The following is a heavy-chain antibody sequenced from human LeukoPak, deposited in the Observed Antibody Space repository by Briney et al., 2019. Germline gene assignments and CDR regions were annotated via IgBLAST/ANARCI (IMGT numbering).Heavy chain of an antibody. CDR3: ARDVAGYCSSTSCYSWFDP. CDR2: INPNSGGT. V-gene: IGHV1-2*02. D-gene: IGHD2-2*02. CDR1: GYTFTSYG. Sequence: ASVKVSCKASGYTFTSYGISWVRQAPGQGLEWMGWINPNSGGTNYAQKFQGRVTMTRDTSISTAYMELSRLRSDDTAVYYCARDVAGYCSSTSCYSWFDPWGQGTLVTVSS. J-gene: IGHJ5*02.